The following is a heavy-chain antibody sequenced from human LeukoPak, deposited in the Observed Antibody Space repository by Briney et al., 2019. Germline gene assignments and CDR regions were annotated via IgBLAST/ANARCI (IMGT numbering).Heavy chain of an antibody. CDR1: GYTFTGYD. CDR3: ARGGAGTPSWFDC. J-gene: IGHJ5*01. V-gene: IGHV1-8*01. Sequence: ASVKVSCKASGYTFTGYDIHWVRQAPGQGLEWMGWMNPNSGDTNYAQKFQGRVTVTRNTSINTAPMELSTLRSDDTAVYYCARGGAGTPSWFDCWGQGTLVTVSS. CDR2: MNPNSGDT. D-gene: IGHD6-19*01.